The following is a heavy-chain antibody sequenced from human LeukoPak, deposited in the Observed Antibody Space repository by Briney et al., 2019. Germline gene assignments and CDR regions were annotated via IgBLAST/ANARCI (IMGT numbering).Heavy chain of an antibody. V-gene: IGHV4-34*01. Sequence: SETLSLTCAVYGGSFSGYYWIWIRQPPGKGLEWIGEINHSGSTNYNPSLKSRVTISVDTSKNQFSLKLSSVTAADTAVYYCARVVKVGYVWASYPPKYFDYWDQGTLVTVSS. CDR2: INHSGST. D-gene: IGHD3-16*02. J-gene: IGHJ4*02. CDR3: ARVVKVGYVWASYPPKYFDY. CDR1: GGSFSGYY.